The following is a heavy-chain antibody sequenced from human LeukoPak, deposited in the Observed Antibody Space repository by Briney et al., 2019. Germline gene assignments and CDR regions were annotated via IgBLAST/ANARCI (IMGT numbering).Heavy chain of an antibody. CDR2: IKQDGSEK. D-gene: IGHD3-3*01. CDR1: GFTFSSYW. CDR3: AREVTYYDFWSGFIFDY. V-gene: IGHV3-7*01. Sequence: GGSLRLSCAASGFTFSSYWMSWVRQAPGKGLEWVANIKQDGSEKYYVDSVKGRFTISRDNAKNSLYLQMNSLRAEDTAVYYCAREVTYYDFWSGFIFDYWGQGTLVTVSS. J-gene: IGHJ4*02.